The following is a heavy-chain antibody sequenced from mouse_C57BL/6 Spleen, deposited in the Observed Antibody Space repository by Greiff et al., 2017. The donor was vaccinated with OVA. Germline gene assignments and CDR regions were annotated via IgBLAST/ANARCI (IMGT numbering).Heavy chain of an antibody. Sequence: QVHLQQPGAELVRPGSSVKLSCKASGYTFTSYWMDWVKQRPGQGLEWIGNIYPSDSETHYNQKFKDKATLTVDKSSSTAYMQLSSLTSEDSAVYYCARKLLGIVDYWGQGTSVTVSS. D-gene: IGHD1-1*02. J-gene: IGHJ4*01. CDR1: GYTFTSYW. V-gene: IGHV1-61*01. CDR2: IYPSDSET. CDR3: ARKLLGIVDY.